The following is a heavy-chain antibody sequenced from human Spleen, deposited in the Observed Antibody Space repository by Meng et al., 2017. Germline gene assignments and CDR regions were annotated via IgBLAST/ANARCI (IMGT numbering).Heavy chain of an antibody. CDR1: GLTFSSYW. Sequence: GESLKISCAASGLTFSSYWMSWVRQAPGKGLEWVANIKQDGSEKYYVDSVKGRFTISRDNAKNSLYLQMSSLRTEDKAVYYCASIGIAVTGTHAYWGQGTLVTVSS. D-gene: IGHD6-19*01. V-gene: IGHV3-7*01. CDR3: ASIGIAVTGTHAY. J-gene: IGHJ4*02. CDR2: IKQDGSEK.